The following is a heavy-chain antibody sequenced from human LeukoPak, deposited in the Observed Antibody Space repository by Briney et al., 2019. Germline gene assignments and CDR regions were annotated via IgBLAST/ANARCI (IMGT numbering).Heavy chain of an antibody. J-gene: IGHJ4*02. CDR3: AREGIVGARSFDY. V-gene: IGHV1-69*13. CDR1: GGTFSSYA. Sequence: EASVKVSCKASGGTFSSYAISWVRQAPGQGLEWMGGIIPIFGTANYAQKFQGRVTITADESTSTAYMELGSLRSEDTAVYYCAREGIVGARSFDYWGQGTLVTVSS. D-gene: IGHD1-26*01. CDR2: IIPIFGTA.